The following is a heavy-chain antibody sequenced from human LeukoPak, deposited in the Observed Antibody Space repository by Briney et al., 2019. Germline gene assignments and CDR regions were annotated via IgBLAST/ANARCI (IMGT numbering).Heavy chain of an antibody. Sequence: SGGSLRLSCAASGFTFSSYAMSWVRQAPGKGLEWVSAISGSGGSTYYADSVKGRFTISRDNSKNTLYLQMNSLRAEDTAVYYCAKQRGLRYFDWSRDYWGQGTLVTVSS. D-gene: IGHD3-9*01. V-gene: IGHV3-23*01. J-gene: IGHJ4*02. CDR2: ISGSGGST. CDR3: AKQRGLRYFDWSRDY. CDR1: GFTFSSYA.